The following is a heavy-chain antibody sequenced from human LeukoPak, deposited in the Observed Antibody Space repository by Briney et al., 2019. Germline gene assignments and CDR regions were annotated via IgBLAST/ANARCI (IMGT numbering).Heavy chain of an antibody. CDR3: ARDGYGDYGEHRTLDY. CDR1: GYTFTSYY. V-gene: IGHV1-46*01. J-gene: IGHJ4*02. Sequence: ASVKVSCKASGYTFTSYYMHWVRQASGQGLEWMGIINPSGGSTSYAQKFQGRVTMTRDTSTSTVYMELSSLRSEDTAVYYCARDGYGDYGEHRTLDYWGQGTLVTVSS. D-gene: IGHD4-17*01. CDR2: INPSGGST.